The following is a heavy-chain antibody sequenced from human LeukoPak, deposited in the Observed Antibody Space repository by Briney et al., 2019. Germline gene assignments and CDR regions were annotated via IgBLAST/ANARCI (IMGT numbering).Heavy chain of an antibody. D-gene: IGHD4-23*01. CDR1: GFTFSDYY. Sequence: GGSLRLSCAASGFTFSDYYMSWIRQAPGKGLEWLSYIRNSNTYTNYADSVKGRFTISRDNAKNSLYLQMNSLRAEDTAVYYCAALKLTVVTPDDYWGQGTLVTVSS. CDR2: IRNSNTYT. CDR3: AALKLTVVTPDDY. V-gene: IGHV3-11*06. J-gene: IGHJ4*02.